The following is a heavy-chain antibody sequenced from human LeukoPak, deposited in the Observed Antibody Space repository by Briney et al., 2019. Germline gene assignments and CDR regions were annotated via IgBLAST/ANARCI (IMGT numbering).Heavy chain of an antibody. V-gene: IGHV1-69*13. D-gene: IGHD6-13*01. J-gene: IGHJ4*02. CDR1: GGTFSSYA. CDR3: ATRIAAAGIFDY. Sequence: SVKVSCRASGGTFSSYAISWVRQAPGQGLEWMGGIIPIFGTANYAQKFQGRVTITADESTSTAYMELSSLRSEDTAVYYCATRIAAAGIFDYWGQGTLVTVSS. CDR2: IIPIFGTA.